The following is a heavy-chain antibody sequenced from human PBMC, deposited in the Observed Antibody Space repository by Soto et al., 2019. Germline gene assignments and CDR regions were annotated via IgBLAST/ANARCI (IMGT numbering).Heavy chain of an antibody. Sequence: SETLSLTCPVSGGSISSSSFHWGWIRQPPGKGLEWIGSIYYSGSTYYSPSLKSRVTISVDTSKNQFSLKLSSVTAADTAVYYCARRERAAGTDWWFDPWGQGTLVTVPQ. CDR1: GGSISSSSFH. CDR3: ARRERAAGTDWWFDP. D-gene: IGHD6-13*01. V-gene: IGHV4-39*01. CDR2: IYYSGST. J-gene: IGHJ5*02.